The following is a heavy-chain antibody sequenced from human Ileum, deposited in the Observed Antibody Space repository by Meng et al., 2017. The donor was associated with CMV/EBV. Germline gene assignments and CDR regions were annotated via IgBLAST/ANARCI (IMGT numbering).Heavy chain of an antibody. CDR3: ARRVREVRERSWENWLTP. CDR1: GGSISTYC. J-gene: IGHJ5*02. Sequence: QVQLQESGPGLVRPSETLSLICTVSGGSISTYCWNWIRQSAGKRLEWIGRICGTGTIQYNPSFKSRLTLSLDTSKSQFSLRLTSVTAADTAVYSCARRVREVRERSWENWLTPWGQGILVTVSS. V-gene: IGHV4-4*07. CDR2: ICGTGTI. D-gene: IGHD3-10*01.